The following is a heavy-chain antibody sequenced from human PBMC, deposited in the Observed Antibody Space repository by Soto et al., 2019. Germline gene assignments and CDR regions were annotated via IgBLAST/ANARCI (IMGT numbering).Heavy chain of an antibody. CDR2: ISGSGGRT. CDR1: GFTFSSYA. J-gene: IGHJ4*02. D-gene: IGHD4-17*01. Sequence: EVQLLESGGGLVQPGGSLRLSCAASGFTFSSYAMNWVRQAPGKGLEWVSAISGSGGRTYYADSVKGRFTISRDNSKKTLYLQMSGLRAEDTAVYYCAKDRFYGDYDSGRHYLDYWGQGTLVTVSS. V-gene: IGHV3-23*01. CDR3: AKDRFYGDYDSGRHYLDY.